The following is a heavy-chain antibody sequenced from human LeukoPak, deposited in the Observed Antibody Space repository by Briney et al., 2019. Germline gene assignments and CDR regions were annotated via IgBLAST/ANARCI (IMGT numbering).Heavy chain of an antibody. J-gene: IGHJ6*03. Sequence: PGGSLRLSCAASGFIFSTYGMHWVRQAPGKGLEWVAFIQFDGSDERYADSVRGRFTISRDNAKNSLYLQMNSLRAEDTAVYYCARPKWFPRELLTYYYYYMDVWGKGTTVTVSS. D-gene: IGHD1-26*01. CDR2: IQFDGSDE. CDR1: GFIFSTYG. V-gene: IGHV3-30*02. CDR3: ARPKWFPRELLTYYYYYMDV.